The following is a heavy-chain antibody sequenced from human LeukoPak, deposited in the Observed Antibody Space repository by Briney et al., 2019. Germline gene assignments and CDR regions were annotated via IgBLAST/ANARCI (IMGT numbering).Heavy chain of an antibody. Sequence: SVKVSCKASGGTFTSYAISWVRQAPGQGLEWMGRIIPILGIANYAQKFQGRVTITADKSTSTAYMELSSLRSEDTAVYYCVGRIWFGELYNHYWGQGTLVTVSS. V-gene: IGHV1-69*04. D-gene: IGHD3-10*01. CDR3: VGRIWFGELYNHY. CDR1: GGTFTSYA. J-gene: IGHJ4*02. CDR2: IIPILGIA.